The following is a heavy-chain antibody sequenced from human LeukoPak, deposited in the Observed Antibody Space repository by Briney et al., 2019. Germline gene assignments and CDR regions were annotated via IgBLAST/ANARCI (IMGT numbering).Heavy chain of an antibody. CDR1: GGSFSNYY. D-gene: IGHD3-10*01. CDR2: IYYSGSP. J-gene: IGHJ4*02. V-gene: IGHV4-39*01. Sequence: PSETLSLTCAVYGGSFSNYYWGWIRQPPGKGLEWIGSIYYSGSPYYNPSLKSRVTISVDTSKKQFSLKLSSVTAADTAVYYCARQRPERRLLWFGGYLDYWGQGTLVTVSS. CDR3: ARQRPERRLLWFGGYLDY.